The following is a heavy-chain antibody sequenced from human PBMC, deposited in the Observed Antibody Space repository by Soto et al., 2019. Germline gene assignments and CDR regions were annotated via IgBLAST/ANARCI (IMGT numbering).Heavy chain of an antibody. V-gene: IGHV3-33*01. D-gene: IGHD3-9*01. Sequence: QVQLVESGGGVVQPGRSLRLSCAASGFSFNSYGMHWVRQAPGKGLEWVAVIWYDGSNKYYADSVKGRFTISRDNSKNTLYLQLNRLRAEDTAVYYCARDTTGAFDIWGQVTMVTVSS. CDR1: GFSFNSYG. CDR3: ARDTTGAFDI. CDR2: IWYDGSNK. J-gene: IGHJ3*02.